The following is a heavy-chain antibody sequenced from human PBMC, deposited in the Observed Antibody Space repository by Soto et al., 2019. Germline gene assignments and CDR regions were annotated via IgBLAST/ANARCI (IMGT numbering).Heavy chain of an antibody. D-gene: IGHD5-18*01. CDR2: IYDDGAT. CDR1: GFAVSSDY. J-gene: IGHJ4*02. Sequence: PGGSLRLSCAASGFAVSSDYMSWVRQAPGMGLECVSIIYDDGATYYADSVRGRFTISRDNSKNTLFLQMNSLRAEDTAVYFCARGALYSYGSYFDYWGQGTLVTVSS. V-gene: IGHV3-53*01. CDR3: ARGALYSYGSYFDY.